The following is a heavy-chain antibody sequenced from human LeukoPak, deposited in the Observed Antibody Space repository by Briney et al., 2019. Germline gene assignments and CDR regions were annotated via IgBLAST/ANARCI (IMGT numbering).Heavy chain of an antibody. CDR1: GFTFSSYG. CDR3: ARDGDYDFWSGYYTPGSWMDV. D-gene: IGHD3-3*01. CDR2: IWYDGSNK. V-gene: IGHV3-33*01. J-gene: IGHJ6*04. Sequence: GGSLRLSCAASGFTFSSYGMHWVRQAPGKGLEWVAVIWYDGSNKYYADSVKGRFTISRDNSKNTLYLQMNSLRAEDTAVFYCARDGDYDFWSGYYTPGSWMDVWGKGTTVTVSS.